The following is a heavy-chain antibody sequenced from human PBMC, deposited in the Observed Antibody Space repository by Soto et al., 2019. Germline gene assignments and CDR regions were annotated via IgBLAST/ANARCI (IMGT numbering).Heavy chain of an antibody. CDR3: ASVVGYDSSGYYYATPQH. Sequence: ASVKVSCKASGYTFTSYAMHWVRQAPGQRLEWMGWINAGIGNTKYSQKFQGRVTITRDTSASTAYMELSSLRSEDTAVYYCASVVGYDSSGYYYATPQHWGQGTLVTVSS. D-gene: IGHD3-22*01. V-gene: IGHV1-3*01. CDR1: GYTFTSYA. CDR2: INAGIGNT. J-gene: IGHJ4*02.